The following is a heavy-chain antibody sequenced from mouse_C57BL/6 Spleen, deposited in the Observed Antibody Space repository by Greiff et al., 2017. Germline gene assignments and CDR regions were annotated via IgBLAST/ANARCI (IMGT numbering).Heavy chain of an antibody. CDR2: INPSNGGT. Sequence: QVQLKQSGTELVKPGASVKLSCKASGYTFTSYWMHWVKQRPGQGLEWIGNINPSNGGTNYNEKFKSKATLTVDKSSSTAYMQLSSLTSEDSAVYYCARKWGTTVVRGDYFDYWGQGTTLTVSS. V-gene: IGHV1-53*01. CDR3: ARKWGTTVVRGDYFDY. D-gene: IGHD1-1*01. J-gene: IGHJ2*01. CDR1: GYTFTSYW.